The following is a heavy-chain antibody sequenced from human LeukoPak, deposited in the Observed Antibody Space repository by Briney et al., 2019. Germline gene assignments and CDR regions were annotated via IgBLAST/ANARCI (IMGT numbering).Heavy chain of an antibody. J-gene: IGHJ5*02. D-gene: IGHD3-22*01. Sequence: GGSLRLSCAASGFTLSSYAMSWVRQAPGKGLEWVSAISGSGGSTYYADSVKGRFTISRDNSKNTLYLQMNSLRAEDTAVYYCAKDLVGVEKILPMRKFYYDSSGYQPWGQGTLVTVSS. CDR2: ISGSGGST. CDR1: GFTLSSYA. CDR3: AKDLVGVEKILPMRKFYYDSSGYQP. V-gene: IGHV3-23*01.